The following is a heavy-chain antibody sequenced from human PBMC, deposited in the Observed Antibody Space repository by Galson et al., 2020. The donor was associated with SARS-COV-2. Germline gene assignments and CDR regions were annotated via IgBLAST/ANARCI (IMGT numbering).Heavy chain of an antibody. CDR2: IDPSDSYT. J-gene: IGHJ4*02. CDR1: GYSFTSYW. CDR3: ARRIYNGYELFDY. D-gene: IGHD5-12*01. Sequence: GESLKISCKGSGYSFTSYWISWVRQMPGKGLEWMGRIDPSDSYTDYSPSFQGHVTISVDKSKTTASLQWSSLEASDTAMYYCARRIYNGYELFDYWGQGTVVTGSS. V-gene: IGHV5-10-1*01.